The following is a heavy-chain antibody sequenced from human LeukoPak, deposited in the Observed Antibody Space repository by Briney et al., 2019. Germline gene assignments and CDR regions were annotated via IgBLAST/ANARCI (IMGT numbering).Heavy chain of an antibody. J-gene: IGHJ3*02. CDR3: ARVSSIAVGGAFDI. Sequence: PGGSLRLSCAASGFTVSSNYMSWVRQAPGKGLEWVSVIYSGGSTYYADSVKGRFTISRDNSKNTLYLQMNSLRAEDTAVYYCARVSSIAVGGAFDIWGQGTMVTVSS. CDR1: GFTVSSNY. CDR2: IYSGGST. D-gene: IGHD6-19*01. V-gene: IGHV3-53*01.